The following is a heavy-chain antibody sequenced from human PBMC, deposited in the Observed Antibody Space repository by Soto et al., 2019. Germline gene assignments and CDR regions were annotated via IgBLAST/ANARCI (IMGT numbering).Heavy chain of an antibody. J-gene: IGHJ3*02. Sequence: QVQLVQSGAEVKKPGASVKVSCKASGYTFTSYGISWVRQAPGQGLEWMGWISAYNGNTNYAQKLQGRVTMTTDTSPSTAYMELRSLRSDDTAVYYCASGYCSSTSCPYDAFDIWGQGTMVTVSS. CDR1: GYTFTSYG. V-gene: IGHV1-18*01. CDR2: ISAYNGNT. D-gene: IGHD2-2*01. CDR3: ASGYCSSTSCPYDAFDI.